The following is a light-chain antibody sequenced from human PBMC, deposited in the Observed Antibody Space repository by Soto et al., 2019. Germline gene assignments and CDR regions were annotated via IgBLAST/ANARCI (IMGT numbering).Light chain of an antibody. CDR3: QQSNNWPFT. CDR2: GAS. Sequence: EIVLTQSPATLSVSPGERATLSCRASQSVSSNLAWYQQKPGQAPRLLIYGASTRATGIPARFSGSGSGTEFTLTISRLQSEDFAVYYCQQSNNWPFTFGPGTKVDIK. V-gene: IGKV3-15*01. J-gene: IGKJ3*01. CDR1: QSVSSN.